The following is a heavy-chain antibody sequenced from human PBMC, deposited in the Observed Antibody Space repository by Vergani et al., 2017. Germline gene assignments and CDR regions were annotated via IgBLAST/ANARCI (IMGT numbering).Heavy chain of an antibody. CDR1: GYTFTSYY. V-gene: IGHV1-46*01. D-gene: IGHD2-2*01. CDR2: INPSGGST. Sequence: QVQLVPSGAEVKTPGASVKVSCKASGYTFTSYYMHWVRQAPGQGLEWMGIINPSGGSTSYAQKFKGRVTMTRDTSTSTAYMELSSLRSEDTAVYYCARXRGIVVVPAASAGYFQHWGQGTLVTVSS. CDR3: ARXRGIVVVPAASAGYFQH. J-gene: IGHJ1*01.